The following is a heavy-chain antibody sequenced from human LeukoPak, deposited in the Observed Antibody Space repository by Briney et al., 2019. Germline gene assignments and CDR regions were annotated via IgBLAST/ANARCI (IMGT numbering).Heavy chain of an antibody. CDR1: GFTFSSYT. J-gene: IGHJ6*03. CDR3: AKDSAFYYIDV. CDR2: ISGGGGST. Sequence: GGSLRLSCAASGFTFSSYTMSWVRQAPGKGLEWVSPISGGGGSTYYADSVKGRFTVSRDNSENTLYLQVNSLKGDDTAVYYCAKDSAFYYIDVWGKGTTVIISS. D-gene: IGHD3-10*01. V-gene: IGHV3-23*01.